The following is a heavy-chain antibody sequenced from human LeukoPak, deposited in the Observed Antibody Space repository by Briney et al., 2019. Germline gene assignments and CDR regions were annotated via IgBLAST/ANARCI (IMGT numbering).Heavy chain of an antibody. V-gene: IGHV3-74*01. CDR2: INSDGSST. CDR3: ARVGLYCTNGVCYHAYFDY. CDR1: GFTFSSYW. J-gene: IGHJ4*02. D-gene: IGHD2-8*01. Sequence: PGGSLRLSCAASGFTFSSYWMHWVRQAPGKGLVWVSRINSDGSSTSYADSVKGRFTISRDNAKNTLYLQMNSLRAEDTAVYYCARVGLYCTNGVCYHAYFDYWGQGTLVTVSS.